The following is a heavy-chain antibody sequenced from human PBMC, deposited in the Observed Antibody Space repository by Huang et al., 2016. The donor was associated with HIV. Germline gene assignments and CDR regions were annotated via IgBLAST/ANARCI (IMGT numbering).Heavy chain of an antibody. Sequence: QVQLVQSGGEVKQPGASVRVSCKASGYDFGSYGMSWVRQAPGQGLEWLGWIGSESRDTSTATKFQGRVTMTTDRSATTTYMELRSLRYDDTAVYYCARDTYYTDIWKRNDASFLWGQGTMITV. D-gene: IGHD3-22*01. CDR1: GYDFGSYG. CDR3: ARDTYYTDIWKRNDASFL. J-gene: IGHJ3*01. CDR2: IGSESRDT. V-gene: IGHV1-18*01.